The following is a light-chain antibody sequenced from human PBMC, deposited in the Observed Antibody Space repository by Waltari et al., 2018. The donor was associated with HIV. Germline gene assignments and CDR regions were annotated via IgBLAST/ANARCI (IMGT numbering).Light chain of an antibody. J-gene: IGLJ1*01. Sequence: SYELTQPPSVSVSPGQTARITCSGDALPKKYAYWYQQKSGQAPIRVIYDDTKRPSGIPERFSGSTSGTMATLTISGAQVEDEADYYCYSRDTSGIHFVFGTGTKVTVL. CDR3: YSRDTSGIHFV. CDR1: ALPKKY. V-gene: IGLV3-10*01. CDR2: DDT.